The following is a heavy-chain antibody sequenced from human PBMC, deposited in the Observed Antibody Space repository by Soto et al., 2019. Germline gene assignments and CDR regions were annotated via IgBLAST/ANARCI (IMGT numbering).Heavy chain of an antibody. Sequence: ASVKVSCKASGYTFTSHGLTWVRQAPGQGLEWMGWISVYNGNTNYAQKLQGRLTMTTDTSTSTAYMELRSLRSDDTAVYYCAVYSGSFPWAFDIWGQGTMVTGSS. J-gene: IGHJ3*02. CDR1: GYTFTSHG. CDR3: AVYSGSFPWAFDI. V-gene: IGHV1-18*01. CDR2: ISVYNGNT. D-gene: IGHD1-26*01.